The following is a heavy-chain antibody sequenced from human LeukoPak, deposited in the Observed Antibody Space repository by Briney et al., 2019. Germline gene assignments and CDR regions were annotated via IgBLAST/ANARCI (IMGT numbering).Heavy chain of an antibody. CDR2: INPNSGAT. CDR1: GYIFTGYY. V-gene: IGHV1-2*02. CDR3: ARSAPTLTYDILTGYLGY. D-gene: IGHD3-9*01. Sequence: SVTVSCKASGYIFTGYYMHWLRQAPGQGLEWMGWINPNSGATNYAQKFQGRVTMTRDTSISTAYMELSRLRSDDTAVYYCARSAPTLTYDILTGYLGYWGQGTLVTVSS. J-gene: IGHJ4*02.